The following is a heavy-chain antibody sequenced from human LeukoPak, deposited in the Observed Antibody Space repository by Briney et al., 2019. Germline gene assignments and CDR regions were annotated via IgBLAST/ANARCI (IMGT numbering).Heavy chain of an antibody. D-gene: IGHD4-17*01. CDR2: INPNSLIP. CDR3: ARVKPVPTVSFDP. CDR1: GYTLSDYD. V-gene: IGHV1-8*01. J-gene: IGHJ5*02. Sequence: GASVKVSCKASGYTLSDYDINWVRQAPGQGLEYMGWINPNSLIPGYARKFRGRVTLTMDTSIRTAYMELSGLTYDDTAIYYCARVKPVPTVSFDPWGQGTLVTVSP.